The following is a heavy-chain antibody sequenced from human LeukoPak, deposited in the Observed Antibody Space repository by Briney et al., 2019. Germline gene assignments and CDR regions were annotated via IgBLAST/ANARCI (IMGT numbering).Heavy chain of an antibody. CDR3: ARGRWLKSGFDY. D-gene: IGHD5-24*01. CDR1: GGSISSSSYY. J-gene: IGHJ4*02. V-gene: IGHV4-39*01. CDR2: IYYSGST. Sequence: SETLSLTCTVSGGSISSSSYYWGWIRQPPGKGLEWIGSIYYSGSTYYNPSLKSRVTISVDTSKNQFSLKLSSVTAADTAVYYCARGRWLKSGFDYWGQGTLVTVSS.